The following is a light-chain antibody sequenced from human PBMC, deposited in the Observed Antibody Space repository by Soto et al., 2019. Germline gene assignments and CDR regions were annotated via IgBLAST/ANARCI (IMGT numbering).Light chain of an antibody. Sequence: DVVMTQTPLSLPVTLGQPASISCRSSQSLVHSDGNTYLSWLQQRPGQPPRLLIYKVSNRFSGFPDRFSGSGADTDFTLKISRVEPEDVGVYSCVQLAIFPRTFVQGTKVQIK. J-gene: IGKJ1*01. CDR2: KVS. V-gene: IGKV2-24*01. CDR3: VQLAIFPRT. CDR1: QSLVHSDGNTY.